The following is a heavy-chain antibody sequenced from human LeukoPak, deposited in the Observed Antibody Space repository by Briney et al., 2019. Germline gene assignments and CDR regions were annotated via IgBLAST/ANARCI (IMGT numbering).Heavy chain of an antibody. D-gene: IGHD1-26*01. V-gene: IGHV3-74*01. J-gene: IGHJ3*02. Sequence: GGSLRLSCAASGSTFSQNWLHWVRQAPGKGLVWVSRISPDDKSTSYADSVKGRFTISRDDAKKTLYLQMNSLRAEDTAVYYCLTILETTIDAFDIWGQGTMVTVSS. CDR1: GSTFSQNW. CDR3: LTILETTIDAFDI. CDR2: ISPDDKST.